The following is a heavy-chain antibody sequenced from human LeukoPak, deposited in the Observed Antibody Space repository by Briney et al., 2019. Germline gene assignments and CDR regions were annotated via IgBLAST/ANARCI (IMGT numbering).Heavy chain of an antibody. V-gene: IGHV1-46*01. CDR2: INPSGGST. CDR3: ARDGLELAAAGTSWFDP. CDR1: GYTFTSYY. Sequence: ASVKVSCKASGYTFTSYYMHWVRQAPGQGLEWMGIINPSGGSTSYAQKFQGRVTMTRDTSTSTVYMELSSLRSEDTAVYYCARDGLELAAAGTSWFDPWGQGTLVTVSS. J-gene: IGHJ5*02. D-gene: IGHD6-13*01.